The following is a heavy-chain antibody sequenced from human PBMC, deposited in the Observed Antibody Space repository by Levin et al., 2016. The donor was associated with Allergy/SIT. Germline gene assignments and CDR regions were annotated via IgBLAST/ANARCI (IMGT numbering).Heavy chain of an antibody. J-gene: IGHJ6*02. CDR2: INPNSGGT. Sequence: ASVKVSCKASGYTFTGYYMHWVRQAPGQGLEWMGWINPNSGGTNYAQKFQGWVTMTRDTSISTAYMELSRLRSDDTAVYYCAREVKQLVRFYYYYYGMDVWGQGTTVTVSS. V-gene: IGHV1-2*04. CDR3: AREVKQLVRFYYYYYGMDV. CDR1: GYTFTGYY. D-gene: IGHD6-6*01.